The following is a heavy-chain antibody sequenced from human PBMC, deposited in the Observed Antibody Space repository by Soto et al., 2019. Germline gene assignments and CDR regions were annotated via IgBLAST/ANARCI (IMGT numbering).Heavy chain of an antibody. V-gene: IGHV1-58*01. Sequence: SVKVSCKASGFTFTSSAVQWVRQARGQRLEWIGWIVVGSGNTNYAQKFQERVTITRDMSTSTAYMELSSLRSEDTAVYYCAAEHQDGYSSSSGYYYYYGMDVGGQ. D-gene: IGHD6-6*01. CDR2: IVVGSGNT. CDR1: GFTFTSSA. J-gene: IGHJ6*01. CDR3: AAEHQDGYSSSSGYYYYYGMDV.